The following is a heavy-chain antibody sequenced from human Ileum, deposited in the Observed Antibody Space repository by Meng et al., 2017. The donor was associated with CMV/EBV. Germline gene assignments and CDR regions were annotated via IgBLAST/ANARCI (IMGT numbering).Heavy chain of an antibody. CDR2: ISPTGIYI. J-gene: IGHJ4*02. V-gene: IGHV3-21*01. CDR3: AREYSSSSGRSFDH. CDR1: GFTFSIYS. D-gene: IGHD6-6*01. Sequence: GGSLRLSCAASGFTFSIYSMNWVRQAPGKGLEWVSSISPTGIYIYYTDSVKGRFTISRDNAKNSLYLQMNSLRAEDTAVYYCAREYSSSSGRSFDHWGQGTLVTVSS.